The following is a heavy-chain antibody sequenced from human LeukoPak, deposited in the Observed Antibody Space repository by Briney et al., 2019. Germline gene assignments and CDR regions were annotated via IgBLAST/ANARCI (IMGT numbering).Heavy chain of an antibody. Sequence: ASVKVSCKASGYTFTSYDINWVRQATGQGLEWMGWMNPNSGNTGYAQKFQGRVTMTRDTSISTAYMELSRLRSDDTAVYYCARGRGYSSSDAFDIWGQGTMVTVSS. CDR3: ARGRGYSSSDAFDI. CDR1: GYTFTSYD. J-gene: IGHJ3*02. D-gene: IGHD6-13*01. CDR2: MNPNSGNT. V-gene: IGHV1-8*02.